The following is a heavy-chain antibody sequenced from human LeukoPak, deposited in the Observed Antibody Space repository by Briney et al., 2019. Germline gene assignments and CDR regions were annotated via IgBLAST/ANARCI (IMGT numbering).Heavy chain of an antibody. CDR2: ISSSGSTI. J-gene: IGHJ4*02. D-gene: IGHD6-19*01. CDR3: ARVDSSGWSRVDY. Sequence: GGSLRLSCAASGFTFSSYEMNWVRQAPGKGLEWVSYISSSGSTIYYADSVKGRFTISRDNAKNSLYLQMNSLRAADTAVYYCARVDSSGWSRVDYWGQGTLVTVSS. V-gene: IGHV3-48*03. CDR1: GFTFSSYE.